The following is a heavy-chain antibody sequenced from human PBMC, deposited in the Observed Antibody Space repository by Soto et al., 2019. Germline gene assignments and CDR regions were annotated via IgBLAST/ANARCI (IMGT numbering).Heavy chain of an antibody. V-gene: IGHV3-30*18. CDR3: AKEFLYSSSWLSPSQRSRNEYYFDY. J-gene: IGHJ4*02. CDR2: ISYDGSNK. CDR1: GFTFSSYG. D-gene: IGHD6-13*01. Sequence: PGGSLRLSCAASGFTFSSYGMHWVRQAPGKGLEWVAVISYDGSNKYYADSVKGRFTISRDNSKNTLYLQMNSLRAEDTAVYYCAKEFLYSSSWLSPSQRSRNEYYFDYWGQGTLVTVSS.